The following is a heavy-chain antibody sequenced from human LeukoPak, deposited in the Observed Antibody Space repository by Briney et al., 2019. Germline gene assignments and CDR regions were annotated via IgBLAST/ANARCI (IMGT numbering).Heavy chain of an antibody. Sequence: ASVKVSFKASGYTFTGYYMHWVRQAPGQGPEWMGWINPNSGGTNYAQKFQGRVTMTRDTSISTAYMELSRLRSDDTAVYYCAREGSGWYGNFDCWGQGTLVTVSS. CDR3: AREGSGWYGNFDC. CDR2: INPNSGGT. D-gene: IGHD6-19*01. J-gene: IGHJ4*02. CDR1: GYTFTGYY. V-gene: IGHV1-2*02.